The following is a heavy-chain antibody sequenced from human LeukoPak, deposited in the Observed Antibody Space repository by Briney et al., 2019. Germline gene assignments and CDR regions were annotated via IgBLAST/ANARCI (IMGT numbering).Heavy chain of an antibody. Sequence: GASVKVSCKASGGTFSLYAIGWVRQAPGQGLEWMGWVNANTGNPTYAQGFTGRFVFSLDTSVSTAYLQISSLKAEDTAVYYCARDFIKYGSGSYYNTAPDTDYWGQGTLVTVSS. J-gene: IGHJ4*02. V-gene: IGHV7-4-1*02. CDR1: GGTFSLYA. CDR3: ARDFIKYGSGSYYNTAPDTDY. D-gene: IGHD3-10*01. CDR2: VNANTGNP.